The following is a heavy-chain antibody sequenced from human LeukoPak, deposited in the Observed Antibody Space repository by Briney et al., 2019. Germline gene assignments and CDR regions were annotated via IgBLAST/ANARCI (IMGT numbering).Heavy chain of an antibody. CDR2: IYYSGLT. Sequence: SETLSLTCTVSGGSIDSTKYYWGWIRQTPGRGLEWIGSIYYSGLTYYRPSLRSRVTMSVDTAKRQFSLRLTSVIAADTGIYYCAGLKHGGSWYEAYYYSYYMDAWGRGTTVTVSS. D-gene: IGHD6-13*01. CDR3: AGLKHGGSWYEAYYYSYYMDA. CDR1: GGSIDSTKYY. V-gene: IGHV4-39*01. J-gene: IGHJ6*03.